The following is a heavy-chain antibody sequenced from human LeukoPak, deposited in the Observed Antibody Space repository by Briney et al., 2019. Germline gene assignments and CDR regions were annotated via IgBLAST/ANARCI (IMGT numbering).Heavy chain of an antibody. J-gene: IGHJ4*02. V-gene: IGHV3-30*02. CDR1: GFTSSSYG. CDR2: IRYDGSNK. D-gene: IGHD3-22*01. CDR3: AKDSTPDYYDSSGYFDY. Sequence: PGGSLRLSCAASGFTSSSYGMHWVRQAPGKGLEWVAFIRYDGSNKYYADSVKGRFTISRDNSKNTLYLQMNSLRAEDTAVYYCAKDSTPDYYDSSGYFDYWGQGTLVTVSS.